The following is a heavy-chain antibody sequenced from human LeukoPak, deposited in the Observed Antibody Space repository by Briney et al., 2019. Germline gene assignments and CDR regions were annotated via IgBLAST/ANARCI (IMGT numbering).Heavy chain of an antibody. D-gene: IGHD5-18*01. Sequence: PSETLSLTCTVPGGSISSYYWSWIRQPPGKGLEWIGYIYYSGSTNYNPSLKSRVTISVDTSKNQFSLKLSSVTAADTAVYYCARTSRGGYSYGYPIYYYYYMDVWGKGTTVTISS. CDR2: IYYSGST. J-gene: IGHJ6*03. V-gene: IGHV4-59*12. CDR3: ARTSRGGYSYGYPIYYYYYMDV. CDR1: GGSISSYY.